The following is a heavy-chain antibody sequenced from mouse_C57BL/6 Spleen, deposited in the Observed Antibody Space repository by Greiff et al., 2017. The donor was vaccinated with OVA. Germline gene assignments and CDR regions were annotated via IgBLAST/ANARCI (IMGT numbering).Heavy chain of an antibody. CDR2: IDPSDSYT. CDR1: GYTFTSYW. J-gene: IGHJ2*01. V-gene: IGHV1-59*01. D-gene: IGHD4-1*01. Sequence: VQLQQPGAELVRPGTSVKLSCKASGYTFTSYWMHWVKQRPGQGLEWIGVIDPSDSYTNYNQKFKGKATLTVDTSSSTAYMQLSSLTSEDSAVYYCARGELGRSGYFDYWGQGTTLTVSS. CDR3: ARGELGRSGYFDY.